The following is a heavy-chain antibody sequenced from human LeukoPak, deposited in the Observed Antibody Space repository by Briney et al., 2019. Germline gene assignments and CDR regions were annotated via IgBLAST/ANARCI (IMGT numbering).Heavy chain of an antibody. CDR3: ATRAGGRYADD. CDR2: INPNSGGT. J-gene: IGHJ4*02. Sequence: VASVKVSCKASGYTFTSYGISWVRQAPGQGLEWMGWINPNSGGTNYAQKFQGRVTMTRDTSISTAYMELSRLRSDDTAVYYCATRAGGRYADDWGQGTLVTVSS. D-gene: IGHD1-26*01. CDR1: GYTFTSYG. V-gene: IGHV1-2*02.